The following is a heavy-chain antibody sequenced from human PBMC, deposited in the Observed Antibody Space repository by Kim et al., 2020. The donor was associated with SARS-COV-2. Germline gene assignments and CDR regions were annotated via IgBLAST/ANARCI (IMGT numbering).Heavy chain of an antibody. CDR3: ARDRVTTWTIPYYYYGMDV. J-gene: IGHJ6*02. V-gene: IGHV3-21*01. D-gene: IGHD4-17*01. CDR1: GFTFSSYS. Sequence: GGSLRLSCAASGFTFSSYSMNWVRQAPGKGLEWVSSISSSSSYIYYADSVKGRFTISRDNAKNSLYLQMNSLRAEDTAVYYCARDRVTTWTIPYYYYGMDVCGQGTTVTVS. CDR2: ISSSSSYI.